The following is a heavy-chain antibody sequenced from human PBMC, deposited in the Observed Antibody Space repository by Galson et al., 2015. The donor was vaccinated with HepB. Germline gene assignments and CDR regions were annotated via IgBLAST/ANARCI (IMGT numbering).Heavy chain of an antibody. J-gene: IGHJ6*02. D-gene: IGHD5-24*01. CDR3: ARVRRDGYNYYYGMDV. Sequence: SVKVSCKASGGTFSSYAISWVRQAPGQGLEWMGRIIPILGIANYAQKFQGRVTITADKSTSTAYMALSSLRSEDTAVYYCARVRRDGYNYYYGMDVWGQGTTVTVSS. V-gene: IGHV1-69*04. CDR1: GGTFSSYA. CDR2: IIPILGIA.